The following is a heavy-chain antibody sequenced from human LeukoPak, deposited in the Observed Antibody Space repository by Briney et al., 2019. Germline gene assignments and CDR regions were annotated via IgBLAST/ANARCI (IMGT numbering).Heavy chain of an antibody. J-gene: IGHJ4*02. V-gene: IGHV4-39*01. CDR2: IYNSGST. Sequence: SETLSLTCTVSAGSISSSSYRWGWLRQPPGKGLEWIGSIYNSGSTYNPSPKSRVTISVDTSKDRFSLKLSSGPAADTPVYYCARHSYNWNYRYYFDYWGQGTLVTVSS. D-gene: IGHD1-7*01. CDR1: AGSISSSSYR. CDR3: ARHSYNWNYRYYFDY.